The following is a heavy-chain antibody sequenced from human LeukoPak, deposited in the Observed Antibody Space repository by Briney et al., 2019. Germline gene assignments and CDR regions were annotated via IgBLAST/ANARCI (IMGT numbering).Heavy chain of an antibody. J-gene: IGHJ5*02. Sequence: GGSLRLSCVASGFTVSSKYMTWVRQAPGKGLEWVSVIYRGGNTYYADSVKGRFSISRDNSKNTVYLQMNSLRAEDTAVYYCATFSYAGNAGGSAGSWGQGTLVTVSS. D-gene: IGHD4-23*01. CDR2: IYRGGNT. CDR3: ATFSYAGNAGGSAGS. CDR1: GFTVSSKY. V-gene: IGHV3-53*01.